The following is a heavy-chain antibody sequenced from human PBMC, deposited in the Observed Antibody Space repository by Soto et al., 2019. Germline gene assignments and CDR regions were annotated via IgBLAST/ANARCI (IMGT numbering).Heavy chain of an antibody. J-gene: IGHJ4*02. D-gene: IGHD6-19*01. CDR1: GGSISSYY. Sequence: SETLSLTCTVSGGSISSYYWSWIRQPPGKGLEWIGYIYYSGSTNYNPSLKSRVTISVDTSKNQFSLKLSSVTAADTAVYYCESHNHDSGWYYFDYWGQGTLVTVSS. CDR2: IYYSGST. V-gene: IGHV4-59*08. CDR3: ESHNHDSGWYYFDY.